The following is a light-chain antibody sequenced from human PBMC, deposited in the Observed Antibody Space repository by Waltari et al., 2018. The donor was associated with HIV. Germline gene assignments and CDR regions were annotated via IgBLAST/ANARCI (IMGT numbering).Light chain of an antibody. Sequence: HSALTQPASVSGSLGQSITISCTTASADIGNFVSWYQQFPGKAPQLLFYQVNRRPSETPYRFSASKSGDTASLTMSGLLPEDEADYFCSSLGDANSLLFGGGTHLTVL. CDR2: QVN. J-gene: IGLJ3*02. V-gene: IGLV2-14*01. CDR1: SADIGNF. CDR3: SSLGDANSLL.